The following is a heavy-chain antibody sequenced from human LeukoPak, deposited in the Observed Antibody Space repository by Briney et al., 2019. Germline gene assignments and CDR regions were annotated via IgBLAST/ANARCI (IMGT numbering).Heavy chain of an antibody. J-gene: IGHJ5*02. CDR3: ARVRVVVVPAALDWFDP. V-gene: IGHV4-30-4*08. CDR2: IYYSGST. CDR1: GGSISSSGYY. Sequence: SETLSLTCTVSGGSISSSGYYWGWIRQPPGKGLEWIGYIYYSGSTYYNPSLKSRVTISVDTSKNQFSLKLSSVTAADTAVYYCARVRVVVVPAALDWFDPWGQGTLVTVSS. D-gene: IGHD2-2*01.